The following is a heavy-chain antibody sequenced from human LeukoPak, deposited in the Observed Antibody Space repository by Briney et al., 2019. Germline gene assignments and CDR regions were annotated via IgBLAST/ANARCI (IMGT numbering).Heavy chain of an antibody. V-gene: IGHV3-23*01. Sequence: GGSLRLSCAASGFTFSSYGMNWVRQGPGKGLEWVSAITSSGSQTFYADSVKGRFTISRDNSKNTLYLQMNSLRAEDTAVYYCAKGRGWEASYYYYYMDVWGKGTTVTISS. D-gene: IGHD1-26*01. CDR2: ITSSGSQT. CDR3: AKGRGWEASYYYYYMDV. J-gene: IGHJ6*03. CDR1: GFTFSSYG.